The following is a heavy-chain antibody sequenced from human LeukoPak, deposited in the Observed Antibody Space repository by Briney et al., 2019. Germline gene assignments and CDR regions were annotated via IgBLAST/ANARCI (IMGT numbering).Heavy chain of an antibody. Sequence: ASVKVSCKASGYTFTSYDINWVRQALGQGLEWRGWMNPNSGNTGYAQKFQGRVTITGNTSISTAYMELSSLRSEDTAVYYCARGRRIAALPGYYYYYYMDVWGKGTTVTVSS. V-gene: IGHV1-8*03. CDR3: ARGRRIAALPGYYYYYYMDV. CDR2: MNPNSGNT. CDR1: GYTFTSYD. J-gene: IGHJ6*03. D-gene: IGHD6-6*01.